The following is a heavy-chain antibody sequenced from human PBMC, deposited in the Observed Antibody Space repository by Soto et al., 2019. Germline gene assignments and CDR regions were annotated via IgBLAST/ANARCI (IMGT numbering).Heavy chain of an antibody. Sequence: ASVKVSCKASGYTFTSYGISWVRQAPGQGLEWMGWISAYNGNTNYAQKLQGRVTMTTDTSTSTAYMELGSLRSDDTAVFYCAKDQGDGTDFDLWGQGTLVTVSS. CDR3: AKDQGDGTDFDL. J-gene: IGHJ4*02. CDR2: ISAYNGNT. V-gene: IGHV1-18*01. CDR1: GYTFTSYG.